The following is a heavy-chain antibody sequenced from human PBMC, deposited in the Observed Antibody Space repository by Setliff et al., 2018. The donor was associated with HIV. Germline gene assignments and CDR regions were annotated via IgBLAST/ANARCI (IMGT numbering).Heavy chain of an antibody. Sequence: SETLSLTCTVSGGSIGGFYWNWIRQSAGKGLQWIGRIYDTGSTKYNPSLKSRLTMSLDTSKNQFSLNLDSVTAADTAVYYCAREEGGSSGYYYHYYYMDVWGKGTTVTVSS. J-gene: IGHJ6*03. V-gene: IGHV4-4*07. CDR2: IYDTGST. CDR3: AREEGGSSGYYYHYYYMDV. CDR1: GGSIGGFY. D-gene: IGHD3-22*01.